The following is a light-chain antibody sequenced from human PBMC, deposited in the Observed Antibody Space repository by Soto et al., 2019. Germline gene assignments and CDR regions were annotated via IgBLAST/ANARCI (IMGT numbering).Light chain of an antibody. J-gene: IGLJ3*02. CDR2: EVS. V-gene: IGLV2-14*01. Sequence: QSALTQPASLSGSPGQSITISCTGTSSDVGGYSYVSWFQQHPGKAPKLVIYEVSNRPSGVSNRFSGSKSFNTASLTISGLLTEDEADYYCCSFAGGNTGVFGGGTKLTVL. CDR3: CSFAGGNTGV. CDR1: SSDVGGYSY.